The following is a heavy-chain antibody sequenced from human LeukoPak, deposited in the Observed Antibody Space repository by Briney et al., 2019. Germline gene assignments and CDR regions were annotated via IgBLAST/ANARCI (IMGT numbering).Heavy chain of an antibody. V-gene: IGHV1-2*02. CDR2: INPNSGGT. J-gene: IGHJ4*02. CDR1: GYTFTGYY. D-gene: IGHD4-17*01. CDR3: ARVGGGYGESGGDY. Sequence: ASVKVSCKASGYTFTGYYMHWVRQAPGQGLEWMGWINPNSGGTNYAQKFQGRVTMTRDTSISTAYMELSRLRSDDTAVDYCARVGGGYGESGGDYWGQGTLVTVSS.